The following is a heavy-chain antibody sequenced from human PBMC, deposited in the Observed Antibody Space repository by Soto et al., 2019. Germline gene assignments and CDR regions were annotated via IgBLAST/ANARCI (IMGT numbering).Heavy chain of an antibody. J-gene: IGHJ6*02. V-gene: IGHV1-18*01. D-gene: IGHD3-9*01. Sequence: QVQLVQSGAEVKKPGASVKVSCKASGYTFTSYGISWVRQAPGQGLEWMGWISAYNGNTNYAQKLQGRVTMTTDTSTSTAYMELRSLRSDDTAVYYCARDGRTYYDILPGYHRDGMDVWGQGTTVTVSS. CDR3: ARDGRTYYDILPGYHRDGMDV. CDR1: GYTFTSYG. CDR2: ISAYNGNT.